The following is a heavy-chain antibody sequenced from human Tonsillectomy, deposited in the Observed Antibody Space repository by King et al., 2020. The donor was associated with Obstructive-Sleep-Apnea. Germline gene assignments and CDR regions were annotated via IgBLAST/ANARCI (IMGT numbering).Heavy chain of an antibody. V-gene: IGHV3-49*03. CDR2: IRSKTYGGTT. J-gene: IGHJ4*02. CDR1: GFTFGDFA. CDR3: SSEMGGNYYAVRSFDY. D-gene: IGHD1-26*01. Sequence: VQLVESGGGLVQPGRSLRLSCTASGFTFGDFAMNWFRQAPGKGLEWVGFIRSKTYGGTTEYAASVQGRFTISRDDSESIAYLQMNSLKTEDTAVYYCSSEMGGNYYAVRSFDYWGQGTLVTVSS.